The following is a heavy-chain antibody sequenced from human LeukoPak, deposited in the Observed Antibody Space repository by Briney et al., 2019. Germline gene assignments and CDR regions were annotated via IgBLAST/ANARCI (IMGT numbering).Heavy chain of an antibody. Sequence: GGSLRLSCAASGFTLSSYSMNWVRRAPGEGLEWVANIKQDGSEKYYVDSVKGRFTISRDNAKNSLYLQMNSLRAEDTAVYYCARDSQWLAGPFDYWGQGTLVTVSS. CDR3: ARDSQWLAGPFDY. D-gene: IGHD6-19*01. J-gene: IGHJ4*02. V-gene: IGHV3-7*01. CDR1: GFTLSSYS. CDR2: IKQDGSEK.